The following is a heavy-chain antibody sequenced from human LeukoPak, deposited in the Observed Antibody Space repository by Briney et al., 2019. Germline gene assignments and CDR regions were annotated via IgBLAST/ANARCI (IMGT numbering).Heavy chain of an antibody. CDR3: AKPSLHIAASLNWFDP. CDR1: GFTFSSYS. Sequence: GGSLRLSCAASGFTFSSYSMHWVRQAPGKGLEWVSSISSSSSSYSYTYYADSVKGRFTISRDNSKNTLYLQMNSLRAEDTAVYYCAKPSLHIAASLNWFDPWGQGTLVTVSS. J-gene: IGHJ5*02. V-gene: IGHV3-21*04. CDR2: ISSSSSSYSYT. D-gene: IGHD6-13*01.